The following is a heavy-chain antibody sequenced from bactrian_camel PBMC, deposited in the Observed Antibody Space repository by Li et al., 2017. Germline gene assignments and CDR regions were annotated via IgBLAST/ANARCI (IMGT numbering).Heavy chain of an antibody. CDR1: NHRGNC. Sequence: HVQLVESGGGSVQAGGSLRLSCLYNHRGNCMAWFRQFPGQQREGVAAIHVSSGSTYYSDSVKGRFAISRGDAKNTVHLDLNNLKPEDTAIYFCAQESRQDTCFGRFRGANFGLWGQGTQVTVS. D-gene: IGHD3*01. V-gene: IGHV3S53*01. CDR2: IHVSSGST. J-gene: IGHJ6*01. CDR3: AQESRQDTCFGRFRGANFGL.